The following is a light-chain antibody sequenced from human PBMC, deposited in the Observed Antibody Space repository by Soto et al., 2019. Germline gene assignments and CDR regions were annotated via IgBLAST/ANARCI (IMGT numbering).Light chain of an antibody. CDR1: QTISSW. Sequence: DIQMTQSPSTLSGSVGDRITITCRASQTISSWLAWYQQKPGKAPKLLIYKASTLKSGVPSRFSGSGSGTEFTLTTSSLQPDDFATYYCQHYNSYSEAFGQGTKVYI. V-gene: IGKV1-5*03. CDR3: QHYNSYSEA. J-gene: IGKJ1*01. CDR2: KAS.